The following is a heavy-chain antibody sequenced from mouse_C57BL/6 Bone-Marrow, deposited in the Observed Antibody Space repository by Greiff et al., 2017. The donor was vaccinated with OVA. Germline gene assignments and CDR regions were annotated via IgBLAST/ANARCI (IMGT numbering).Heavy chain of an antibody. J-gene: IGHJ2*01. CDR3: ARDSLYYYGSLFDY. CDR1: GFTFSSYA. D-gene: IGHD1-1*01. Sequence: EVQLVESGGGLVKPGGSLKLSCAASGFTFSSYAMSWVRQTPEKRLEWVATISDGGSYTYYPDNVKGRFTISRDNAKNNLYLQMSHLKSEDTAMYYCARDSLYYYGSLFDYWGQGTTLTVSS. V-gene: IGHV5-4*01. CDR2: ISDGGSYT.